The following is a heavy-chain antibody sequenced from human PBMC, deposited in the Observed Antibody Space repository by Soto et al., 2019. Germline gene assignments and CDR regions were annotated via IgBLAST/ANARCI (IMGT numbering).Heavy chain of an antibody. D-gene: IGHD3-3*01. Sequence: SETLSLTCTVSGGSISSSSYYWGWIRQPPGKGLEWIGSIYYSGSTYYNPSLKSRVPISVDTAKNQFSLKLSSLTAADTAVYYCARSNPKSTDNHYDFWSGYYTRYYYYYMDVWGKGTTVTVSS. CDR1: GGSISSSSYY. CDR2: IYYSGST. V-gene: IGHV4-39*01. CDR3: ARSNPKSTDNHYDFWSGYYTRYYYYYMDV. J-gene: IGHJ6*03.